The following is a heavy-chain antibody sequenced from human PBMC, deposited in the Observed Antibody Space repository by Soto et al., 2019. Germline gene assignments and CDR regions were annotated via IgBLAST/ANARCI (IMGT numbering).Heavy chain of an antibody. CDR3: AHVKCGGDCYPYFDY. CDR1: GFSLSTSGVG. Sequence: QITLKESGPTLVKPTQTLTLTCTFSGFSLSTSGVGVGWIRQPPGKALEWLALIYWDDDKRYSPSLKSRLTIXXDXTXXQVVLTMTNMGPVDTATYYCAHVKCGGDCYPYFDYWGQGTLVTVSS. CDR2: IYWDDDK. V-gene: IGHV2-5*02. J-gene: IGHJ4*02. D-gene: IGHD2-21*02.